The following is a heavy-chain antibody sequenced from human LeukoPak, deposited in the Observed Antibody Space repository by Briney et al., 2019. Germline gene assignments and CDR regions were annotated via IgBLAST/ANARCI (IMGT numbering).Heavy chain of an antibody. J-gene: IGHJ4*02. CDR2: IYHSGST. V-gene: IGHV4-38-2*02. CDR1: GGSISSYY. CDR3: ARGTQSNYASFDY. D-gene: IGHD4-11*01. Sequence: PSETLSLTCTVSGGSISSYYWGWIRQPPGKGLEWIGSIYHSGSTYYNPSLKSRVTISVDTSKNQFSLKLSSVTAADTALYYCARGTQSNYASFDYWGQGTLVTVSS.